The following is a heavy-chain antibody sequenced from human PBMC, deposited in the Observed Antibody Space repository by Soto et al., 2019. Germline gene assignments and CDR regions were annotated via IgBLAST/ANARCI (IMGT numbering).Heavy chain of an antibody. CDR2: IYYSGST. CDR3: ARVSHTVTTFDYYYGMDV. V-gene: IGHV4-31*03. CDR1: GGSISSGGYY. Sequence: PSETLSLTCTVSGGSISSGGYYWSWIRHHPGKGLEWIGYIYYSGSTYYNPSLKSRVTISVDTSKNQFSLKLSSVTAADTAVYYCARVSHTVTTFDYYYGMDVWGQGTTVTVPS. J-gene: IGHJ6*02. D-gene: IGHD4-17*01.